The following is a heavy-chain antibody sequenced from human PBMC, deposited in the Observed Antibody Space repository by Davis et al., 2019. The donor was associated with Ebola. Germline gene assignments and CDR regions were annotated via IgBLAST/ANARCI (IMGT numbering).Heavy chain of an antibody. Sequence: MPSETLSLTCAVYGGSFSGYYWSWIRQPPGKGLEWIGEINHSGSTNYNPSLKSRVTISVDTSKNQFSLKLSSVTAADTAVYYCARDGFVTTHYYYGMDVWGQGTTVTVSS. CDR3: ARDGFVTTHYYYGMDV. V-gene: IGHV4-34*01. CDR1: GGSFSGYY. J-gene: IGHJ6*02. D-gene: IGHD4-11*01. CDR2: INHSGST.